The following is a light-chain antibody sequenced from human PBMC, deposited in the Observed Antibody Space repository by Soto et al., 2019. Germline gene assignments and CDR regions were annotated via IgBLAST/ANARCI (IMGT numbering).Light chain of an antibody. CDR3: QQYKSYPWT. Sequence: EVVLTPSPGTLSLSPGEGATLSCRASQTVRSSYLAWYQHKSGQAPRLLIYGASNRATGIPDRFSGSGSGTDFTLTVSSLQPDDFATYYCQQYKSYPWTFGQGTKVDIK. CDR2: GAS. CDR1: QTVRSSY. V-gene: IGKV3-20*01. J-gene: IGKJ1*01.